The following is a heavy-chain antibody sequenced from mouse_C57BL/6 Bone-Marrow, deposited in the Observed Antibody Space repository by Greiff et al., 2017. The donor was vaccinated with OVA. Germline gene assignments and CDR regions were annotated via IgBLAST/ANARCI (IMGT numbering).Heavy chain of an antibody. CDR1: GYTFTSYW. CDR2: IDPSDSYT. V-gene: IGHV1-50*01. J-gene: IGHJ1*03. CDR3: YYVWYFDV. Sequence: QVQLKQSGAELLKPGASVKLSCKATGYTFTSYWMQWVKQRPGQGLEWIGEIDPSDSYTNYNQKFKGKATLTVDTSSSTAYMQLSSLTSEDSAVYYCYYVWYFDVWGTGTTVTVSS. D-gene: IGHD1-1*01.